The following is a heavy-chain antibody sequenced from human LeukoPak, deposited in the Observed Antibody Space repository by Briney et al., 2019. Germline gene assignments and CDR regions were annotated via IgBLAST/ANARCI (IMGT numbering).Heavy chain of an antibody. CDR1: GGTFSSYA. D-gene: IGHD5-18*01. CDR2: IIPILGIA. CDR3: ARESGYSYATDYYYGMDV. Sequence: SVKVSCKASGGTFSSYAISWVRQAPGQGLEWMGRIIPILGIANYAQKFQGRVTITADKSTSTAYMELSSLRSEDTAVYYCARESGYSYATDYYYGMDVWGQGTTVTVSS. J-gene: IGHJ6*02. V-gene: IGHV1-69*04.